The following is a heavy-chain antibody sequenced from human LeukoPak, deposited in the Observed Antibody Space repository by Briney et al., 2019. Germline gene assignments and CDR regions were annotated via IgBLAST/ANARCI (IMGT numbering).Heavy chain of an antibody. J-gene: IGHJ5*02. D-gene: IGHD1-26*01. CDR2: INHSGST. CDR3: ARDARFSGSYYKKYNWFDP. CDR1: GVSFSGYY. Sequence: KASETLSLTCAVYGVSFSGYYWSWIRQPPGKGLEWIWEINHSGSTNYNPSLKSRVTISVDTSKNQFSLKLSSATAADTAVYYCARDARFSGSYYKKYNWFDPWGQGTLVTVSS. V-gene: IGHV4-34*01.